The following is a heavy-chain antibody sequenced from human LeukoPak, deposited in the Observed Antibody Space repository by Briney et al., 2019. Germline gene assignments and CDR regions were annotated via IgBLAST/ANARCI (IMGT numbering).Heavy chain of an antibody. D-gene: IGHD2-2*02. CDR2: ISYSGST. CDR1: GGSISSTGYY. CDR3: ATGYRVFGY. V-gene: IGHV4-39*01. Sequence: SETLSLTCTVSGGSISSTGYYWGWIRQPPGKGLEWIGTISYSGSTYYSLSLKSRVTISVDTSKNQFSLKLNSVTAADTAVYYCATGYRVFGYWGQGTLVTVSS. J-gene: IGHJ4*02.